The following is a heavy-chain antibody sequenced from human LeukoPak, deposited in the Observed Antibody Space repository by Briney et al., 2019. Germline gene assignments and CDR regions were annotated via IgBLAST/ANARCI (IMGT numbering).Heavy chain of an antibody. J-gene: IGHJ6*02. D-gene: IGHD3-3*01. CDR2: ISGSGGAT. V-gene: IGHV3-23*01. CDR1: GFTFSTHA. CDR3: AQGGYPGVVITV. Sequence: PGGSLRLSCTASGFTFSTHAMTWVRQFPGKVLEWVSVISGSGGATHYADSVKGRFTISRDNSKNTVFLQMDSLRAEDTAVYYCAQGGYPGVVITVWGQGTTVTV.